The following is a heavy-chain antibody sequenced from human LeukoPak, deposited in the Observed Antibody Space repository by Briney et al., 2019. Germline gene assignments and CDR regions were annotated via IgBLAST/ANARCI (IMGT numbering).Heavy chain of an antibody. CDR2: INHSGST. D-gene: IGHD3-10*01. CDR3: ARDLGWRGFPLYCFDY. V-gene: IGHV4-34*01. CDR1: SGSFSGYY. J-gene: IGHJ4*02. Sequence: SETLSLTCAVYSGSFSGYYWSWIRQPPGKGLEWIGEINHSGSTNYNPSLKSRVTISVDTSKNQFSLKLSSVTAADTAVYYCARDLGWRGFPLYCFDYWGQGTLVTVSS.